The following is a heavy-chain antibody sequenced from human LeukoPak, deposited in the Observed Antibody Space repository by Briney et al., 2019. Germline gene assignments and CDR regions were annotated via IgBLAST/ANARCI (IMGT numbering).Heavy chain of an antibody. V-gene: IGHV3-53*01. CDR2: IYSGGST. J-gene: IGHJ4*02. CDR1: GFTVSSNY. D-gene: IGHD4-17*01. Sequence: GGSLRLSCAASGFTVSSNYMSWVRQAPGKGLEWVSVIYSGGSTYYADSVKGRFIISRDNSKNTLYLQMNSLRAEDTAVYYCARYLLNGDLDYWGQGTLVTVSS. CDR3: ARYLLNGDLDY.